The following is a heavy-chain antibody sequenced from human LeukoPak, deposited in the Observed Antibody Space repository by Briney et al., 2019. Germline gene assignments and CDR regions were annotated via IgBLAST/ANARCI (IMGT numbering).Heavy chain of an antibody. V-gene: IGHV4-59*01. J-gene: IGHJ5*02. CDR1: GVSISRYY. D-gene: IGHD6-19*01. CDR2: IYYSGST. CDR3: ARGGQWLGNWFDP. Sequence: SETLSLTCTVSGVSISRYYWSWIRQPPGKGLEWIGYIYYSGSTNYNPSLKSRVTISVDTSKNQFSLKLSSVTAADTAVYYCARGGQWLGNWFDPWGQGTLVTASS.